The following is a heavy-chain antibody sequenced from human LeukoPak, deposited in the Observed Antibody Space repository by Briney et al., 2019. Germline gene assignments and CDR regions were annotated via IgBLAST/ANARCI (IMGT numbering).Heavy chain of an antibody. V-gene: IGHV3-21*01. J-gene: IGHJ6*02. CDR1: GFTFSSYS. Sequence: GGSLRLSCAASGFTFSSYSMNWVRQAPGKGLEWVSSISSSSSYIYYADSVKGRFTISRDNAKNSLYLQMNSLRAEDTAVYYCARVLARFGEFKYYGMDVWGQGTTVTVSS. CDR2: ISSSSSYI. D-gene: IGHD3-10*01. CDR3: ARVLARFGEFKYYGMDV.